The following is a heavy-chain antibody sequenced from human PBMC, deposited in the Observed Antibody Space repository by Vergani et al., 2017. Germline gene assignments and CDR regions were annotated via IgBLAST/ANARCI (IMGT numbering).Heavy chain of an antibody. V-gene: IGHV4-39*01. D-gene: IGHD3-22*01. Sequence: QLLLQDSGPGQVKPSETLSLTCGVSDGSINSRSYYWAWIRQPPGKGLEWIGMMFYSGTTYYNPSLKSRVTICLDTSKSQFSPKVTSVTAADTAVYFCARRQYNSGDYYSYYGLDVWGQGTTATVSS. J-gene: IGHJ6*02. CDR1: DGSINSRSYY. CDR2: MFYSGTT. CDR3: ARRQYNSGDYYSYYGLDV.